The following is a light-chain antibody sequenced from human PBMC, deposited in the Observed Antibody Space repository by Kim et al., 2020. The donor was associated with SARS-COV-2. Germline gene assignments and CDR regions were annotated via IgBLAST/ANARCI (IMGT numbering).Light chain of an antibody. V-gene: IGKV3-15*01. J-gene: IGKJ4*01. CDR3: QQYYDWPPLT. Sequence: EIVMTQSPATLSVSPGETATLSCRASKSVSTNLAWYQQKPGQAPRLLIYGASTRASGIPARFSGSGSGTEFTLTISSLQSEDFVVYYCQQYYDWPPLTFGGGTKVDIK. CDR2: GAS. CDR1: KSVSTN.